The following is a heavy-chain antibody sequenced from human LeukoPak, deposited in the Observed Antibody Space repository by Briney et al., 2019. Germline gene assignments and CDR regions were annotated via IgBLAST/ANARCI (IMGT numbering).Heavy chain of an antibody. CDR2: ISSSSSYI. CDR3: ARDHEMNYDILTGSHPNVDY. J-gene: IGHJ4*02. V-gene: IGHV3-21*01. Sequence: PGGSLRLSCAASGFTFSSYSMNWVRQAPGKGLEWVSSISSSSSYIYYADSVKGRFTISRDNAKNSLYLQMNSPRAEDTAVYYCARDHEMNYDILTGSHPNVDYWGQGTLVTVSS. D-gene: IGHD3-9*01. CDR1: GFTFSSYS.